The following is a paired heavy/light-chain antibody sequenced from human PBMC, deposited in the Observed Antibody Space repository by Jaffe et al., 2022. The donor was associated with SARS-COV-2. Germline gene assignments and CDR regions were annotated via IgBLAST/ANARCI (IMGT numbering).Light chain of an antibody. J-gene: IGLJ2*01. V-gene: IGLV3-21*02. CDR2: DDV. Sequence: SFALTQPPSVSVAPGQTARLTCGAHNIGTQPIHWYQQRPGQAPVLVLYDDVERPSGIAERISGSRSGNTATLTINRVEAGDEADYYCQVWDDSSDQVLFAGGTRLTVL. CDR3: QVWDDSSDQVL. CDR1: NIGTQP.
Heavy chain of an antibody. CDR3: ARHVNWGSGFFDS. CDR2: IYPDDSDI. D-gene: IGHD3-16*01. CDR1: GYSFNTYW. V-gene: IGHV5-51*01. Sequence: EVQLVQSGAEVKKAGESLILSCTGSGYSFNTYWIGWVRQRPGQGLEWLGIIYPDDSDIRYGASFRGQVTISVDKSIATAYLQWSSLKASDTAIYYCARHVNWGSGFFDSWGQGTLVTVSS. J-gene: IGHJ4*02.